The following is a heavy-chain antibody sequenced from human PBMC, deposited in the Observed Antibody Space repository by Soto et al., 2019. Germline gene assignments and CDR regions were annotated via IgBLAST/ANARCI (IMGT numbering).Heavy chain of an antibody. J-gene: IGHJ4*02. CDR1: GGSISSGGYS. D-gene: IGHD4-17*01. V-gene: IGHV4-30-2*01. CDR2: IDQSGST. Sequence: QLQLQESGSGLVKPSQTLSLTCAVSGGSISSGGYSWGWSRQPPGKGLEWIGYIDQSGSTYYNPSLKRRVTISVDRSKNQFSLKLSSVTAADTAVYYCARASTTVTTLDYWGQGTLVTVSS. CDR3: ARASTTVTTLDY.